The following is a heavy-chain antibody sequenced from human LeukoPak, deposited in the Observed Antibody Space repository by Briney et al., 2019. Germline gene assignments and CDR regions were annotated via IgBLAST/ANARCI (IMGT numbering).Heavy chain of an antibody. CDR1: GYTLTELS. CDR2: FDPEGGET. Sequence: ASVKVSCKVSGYTLTELSMHWVRQAPGKGLEWMGGFDPEGGETIYAQKFQGRVTMTEDTSTDTAYMELRSLRSDDTAVYYCARHRLGTTTLEDFDYWGQGTLVTVSS. CDR3: ARHRLGTTTLEDFDY. J-gene: IGHJ4*02. D-gene: IGHD1-26*01. V-gene: IGHV1-24*01.